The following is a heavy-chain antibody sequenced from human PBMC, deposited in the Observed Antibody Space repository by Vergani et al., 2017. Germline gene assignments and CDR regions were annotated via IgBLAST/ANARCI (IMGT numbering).Heavy chain of an antibody. J-gene: IGHJ6*02. V-gene: IGHV4-30-2*01. CDR1: GGSISSGGYS. D-gene: IGHD3-10*01. CDR2: IYHSGST. CDR3: ARDGSGSYYSYYYYGMDV. Sequence: QVQLQQWGAGLLKPSETLSLTCAVYGGSISSGGYSWSWIRQPPGKGLEWIGYIYHSGSTYYNPSLKSRVTISVDRSKNQFSLKLSSVTAADTAVYYCARDGSGSYYSYYYYGMDVWGQGTTVTVSS.